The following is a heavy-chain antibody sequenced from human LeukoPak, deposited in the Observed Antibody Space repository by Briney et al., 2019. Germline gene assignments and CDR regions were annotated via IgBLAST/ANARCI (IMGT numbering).Heavy chain of an antibody. CDR1: GGTFSSYA. Sequence: GAPVKVSCKASGGTFSSYAISWVRQAPGQGLEWMGGIIPIFGTANYAQKFQGRVTITADESTSTAYMELSSLRSEDTAVYYCASSTGMVTTTFHFDYWGQGTLVTVSS. CDR3: ASSTGMVTTTFHFDY. V-gene: IGHV1-69*13. CDR2: IIPIFGTA. J-gene: IGHJ4*02. D-gene: IGHD5-18*01.